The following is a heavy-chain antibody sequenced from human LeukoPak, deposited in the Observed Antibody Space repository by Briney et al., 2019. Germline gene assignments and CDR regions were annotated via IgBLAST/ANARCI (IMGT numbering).Heavy chain of an antibody. V-gene: IGHV4-34*01. CDR3: AGEYVLRYFDWLLPQHFDY. CDR2: INHSGST. Sequence: PSETLSLTCAVYGGSFSGYYWSWIRQPPGKGLEWIGEINHSGSTNYNPSLKSRVTISVDTSKNQFSLKLSSATAADTAVYYCAGEYVLRYFDWLLPQHFDYWGQGTLVTVSS. D-gene: IGHD3-9*01. J-gene: IGHJ4*02. CDR1: GGSFSGYY.